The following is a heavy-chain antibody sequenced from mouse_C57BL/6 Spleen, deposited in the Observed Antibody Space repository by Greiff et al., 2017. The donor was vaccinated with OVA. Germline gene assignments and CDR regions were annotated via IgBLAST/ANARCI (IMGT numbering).Heavy chain of an antibody. CDR3: ARMRDYDVYAMDY. CDR1: GYTFTTYP. J-gene: IGHJ4*01. D-gene: IGHD2-4*01. CDR2: FHPYNDDT. Sequence: QVQLKESGAELVKPGASVKMSCKASGYTFTTYPIEWMKQNHGKSLEWIGNFHPYNDDTKYNEKFKGKATLTVEKSSSTVYLELSRLASDDSAVYYGARMRDYDVYAMDYWGQGTSVTVSS. V-gene: IGHV1-47*01.